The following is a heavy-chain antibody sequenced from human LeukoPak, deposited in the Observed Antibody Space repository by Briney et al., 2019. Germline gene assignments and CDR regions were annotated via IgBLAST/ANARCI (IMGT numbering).Heavy chain of an antibody. CDR2: IYYRGTT. V-gene: IGHV4-59*11. J-gene: IGHJ6*03. Sequence: TSETLSLTCTVSGASISSHYWTWIRQPPGKGLEWIGFIYYRGTTNYNPSLQSRVTISIDTSKNQLSLKLSSVTAADTAVYYCETTGYNNKWHPDYMDVWGKGTTVTVSS. CDR1: GASISSHY. CDR3: ETTGYNNKWHPDYMDV. D-gene: IGHD5-12*01.